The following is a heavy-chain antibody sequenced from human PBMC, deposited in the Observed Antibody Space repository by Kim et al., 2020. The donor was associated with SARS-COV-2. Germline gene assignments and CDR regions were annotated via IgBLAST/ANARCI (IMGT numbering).Heavy chain of an antibody. D-gene: IGHD3-22*01. V-gene: IGHV1-3*01. CDR2: INAGNGNT. Sequence: ASVKVSCKASGYTFTSYAMHWVRQAPGQRLEWMGWINAGNGNTKYSQKFQGRVTITRDTSASTAYMELSSLRSEDTAVYYCARALYSLNYYDSSGYYGELDYWGQGTLVTVSS. CDR1: GYTFTSYA. J-gene: IGHJ4*02. CDR3: ARALYSLNYYDSSGYYGELDY.